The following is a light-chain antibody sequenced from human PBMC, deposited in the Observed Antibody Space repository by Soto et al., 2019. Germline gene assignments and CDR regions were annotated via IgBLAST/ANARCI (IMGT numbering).Light chain of an antibody. CDR3: QQYHTYRT. CDR2: DAS. V-gene: IGKV1-5*01. CDR1: QSISHW. J-gene: IGKJ1*01. Sequence: DIQMTQAPSTLSASIGDRVIITCRASQSISHWLAWYQQKPGKAPKLLISDASILESGVPSRFSGSTSGTEFTLTISSLQPDDFATYYCQQYHTYRTFGQGTKVDIX.